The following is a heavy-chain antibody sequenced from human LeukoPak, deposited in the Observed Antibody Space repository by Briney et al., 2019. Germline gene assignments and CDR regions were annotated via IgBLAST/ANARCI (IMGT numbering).Heavy chain of an antibody. Sequence: SETLSLTCAVYGGSFSGYYWSWIRQPPGKGLEWIGEINHSGSTNYNPSLKSRVTISVDTSKNQFSLKLSSVTAANTAAYHCARVVWFGTRFDYWGQGTLVTVSS. CDR2: INHSGST. CDR1: GGSFSGYY. CDR3: ARVVWFGTRFDY. D-gene: IGHD3-10*01. J-gene: IGHJ4*02. V-gene: IGHV4-34*01.